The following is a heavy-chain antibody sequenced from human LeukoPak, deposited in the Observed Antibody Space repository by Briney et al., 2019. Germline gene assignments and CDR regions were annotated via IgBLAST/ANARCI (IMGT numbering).Heavy chain of an antibody. Sequence: GGSLRLSCTAPVYTHCIYDMRWVRQAPGKGLEWVSSIAGSGRHTYYADSVKGRFTISRDNSKNTLYLQMNSLRVEDTAVYYCARNPYDSSGYKAPYWHFDLGGRGTLVTVSS. V-gene: IGHV3-23*01. CDR1: VYTHCIYD. J-gene: IGHJ2*01. CDR2: IAGSGRHT. CDR3: ARNPYDSSGYKAPYWHFDL. D-gene: IGHD3-22*01.